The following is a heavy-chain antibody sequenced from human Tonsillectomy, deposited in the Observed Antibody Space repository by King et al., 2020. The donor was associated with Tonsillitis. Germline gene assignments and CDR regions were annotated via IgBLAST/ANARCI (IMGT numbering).Heavy chain of an antibody. V-gene: IGHV1-69*01. CDR2: LIPMFGTP. J-gene: IGHJ4*02. CDR1: GGTFSNFA. Sequence: QLVQSGAEVKKPGSSVKVSCKASGGTFSNFAFNWVRQAPGQGLEWMGGLIPMFGTPNYAQKFQGRVTITADESANTAYMELSSLRFEDTALYYCALRGYSYGTGPYFDYWGQGTLVTVSS. D-gene: IGHD5-18*01. CDR3: ALRGYSYGTGPYFDY.